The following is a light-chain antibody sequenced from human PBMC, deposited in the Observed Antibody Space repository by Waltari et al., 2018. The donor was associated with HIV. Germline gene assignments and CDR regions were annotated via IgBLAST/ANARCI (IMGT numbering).Light chain of an antibody. CDR3: SSHTITRTLV. V-gene: IGLV2-14*03. J-gene: IGLJ2*01. CDR2: GVN. Sequence: QSVLTQPASMSGSPGQSITISCTGSGLDIGLYDFVSWYKQLPNMAPQLILFGVNRRPSGVNSRVSGSKSGDMASLTISGLQAEYEADYYCSSHTITRTLVFGGGTKLTVL. CDR1: GLDIGLYDF.